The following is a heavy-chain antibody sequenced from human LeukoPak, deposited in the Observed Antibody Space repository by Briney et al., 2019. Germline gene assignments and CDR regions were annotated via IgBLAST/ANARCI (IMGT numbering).Heavy chain of an antibody. V-gene: IGHV1-69*04. CDR1: GGTFSSYA. D-gene: IGHD6-19*01. CDR2: IIPILGIA. J-gene: IGHJ4*02. CDR3: AASGSTIAVAVVFDY. Sequence: GASVKVSCKASGGTFSSYAISWVRQAPGQGLEWMGRIIPILGIANYAQKFQGRVTITADKSTSTAYMELSSLRSEDTAVYYCAASGSTIAVAVVFDYWGQGTLVTVSS.